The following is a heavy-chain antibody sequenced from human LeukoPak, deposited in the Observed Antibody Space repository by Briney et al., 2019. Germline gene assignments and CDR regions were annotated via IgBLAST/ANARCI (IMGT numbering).Heavy chain of an antibody. J-gene: IGHJ4*02. CDR1: SGLISRYH. D-gene: IGHD3-16*01. CDR3: ARQMGGFILLDY. Sequence: PWETLSLTCTVSSGLISRYHWGWIPQPTGKALEWIGYIYYSGSTSYNPSLKSRVTISVDPSKTHFSLKLRSVTAADTGVYYCARQMGGFILLDYWGQGDLVTVSS. V-gene: IGHV4-59*08. CDR2: IYYSGST.